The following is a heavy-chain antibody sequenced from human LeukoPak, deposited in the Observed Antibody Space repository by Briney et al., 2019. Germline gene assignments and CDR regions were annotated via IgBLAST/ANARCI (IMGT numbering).Heavy chain of an antibody. CDR2: IYTSGST. CDR1: GGSISSGSYY. D-gene: IGHD5-12*01. V-gene: IGHV4-61*02. J-gene: IGHJ4*02. Sequence: SETLSLTCTVSGGSISSGSYYWSWIRQPAGKGLEWIGRIYTSGSTNYNPSLKSRITISVDTSKNQFSLKLSSVTAADTAVYYCARDQSYSGYEIDYWGQGTLVTVSS. CDR3: ARDQSYSGYEIDY.